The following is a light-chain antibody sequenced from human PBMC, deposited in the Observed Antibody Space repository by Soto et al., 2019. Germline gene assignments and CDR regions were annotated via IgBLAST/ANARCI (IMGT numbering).Light chain of an antibody. V-gene: IGLV1-51*01. CDR1: SSNIGNND. CDR3: SSYTSSSTWV. J-gene: IGLJ3*02. Sequence: QSVLTQPPSVSAAPGQKVSISCSGSSSNIGNNDVSWYQQLPGTAPKLLIYDNDKRPSGIPDRFSGSKSGTSATLGITGLQAGDEADYYCSSYTSSSTWVFGGGTKLTVL. CDR2: DND.